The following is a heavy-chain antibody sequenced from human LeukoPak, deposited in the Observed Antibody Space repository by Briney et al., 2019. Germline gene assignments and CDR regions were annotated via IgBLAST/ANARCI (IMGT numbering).Heavy chain of an antibody. CDR1: GRSIRRWRHY. CDR2: IRSSGPP. D-gene: IGHD1-1*01. J-gene: IGHJ5*02. V-gene: IGHV4-31*03. Sequence: SDTQSLTYTVSGRSIRRWRHYWTWVPQPPGRVLESVGYIRSSGPPYYSPALKRRLNMSVDTSKIQFSLRLTSVTAADTAVYYCARRETGKWGWFDPWGRGRLVTVSS. CDR3: ARRETGKWGWFDP.